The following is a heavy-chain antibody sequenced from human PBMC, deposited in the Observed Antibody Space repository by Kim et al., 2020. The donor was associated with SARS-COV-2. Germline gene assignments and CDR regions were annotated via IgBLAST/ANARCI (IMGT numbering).Heavy chain of an antibody. CDR3: AKDGVSRREKSITIFGVVLLKPYYYYGMDG. J-gene: IGHJ6*02. CDR2: ISYDGSNK. Sequence: GGSLRLSCAASGFTFSSYGMHWVRQAPGKGLEWVAVISYDGSNKYYADSVKGRFTISRDNSKNTLYLQMNSLRAEDTAVYYCAKDGVSRREKSITIFGVVLLKPYYYYGMDGWGQGTTVTVSS. CDR1: GFTFSSYG. V-gene: IGHV3-30*18. D-gene: IGHD3-3*01.